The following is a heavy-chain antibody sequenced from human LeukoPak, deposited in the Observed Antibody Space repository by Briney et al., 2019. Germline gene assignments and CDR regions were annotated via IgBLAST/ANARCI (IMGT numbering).Heavy chain of an antibody. CDR2: IYYSGST. CDR3: ARDPRPPNWFDP. Sequence: SETLSLTCTVSGGSISSSSYYWGWIRQPPGEGLEWIGSIYYSGSTYYNPSLKSRVTISVDTSKNQFSLKLSSVTAADTAVYYCARDPRPPNWFDPWGQGTLVTVSS. J-gene: IGHJ5*02. CDR1: GGSISSSSYY. V-gene: IGHV4-39*07.